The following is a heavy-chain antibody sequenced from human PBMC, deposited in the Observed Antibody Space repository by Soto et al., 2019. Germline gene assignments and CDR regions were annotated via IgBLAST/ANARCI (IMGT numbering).Heavy chain of an antibody. V-gene: IGHV3-23*01. CDR2: ISGSGDIT. Sequence: EVQVLESGGNLVQPGGSLRLTCAFSGFTFSTSSMNWVRQAPGKGLEWVSSISGSGDITLYADSVKGRFTTSRDNSKSTVYLTMNSMRVEDTAVSHGAKGWAASTADAFDIWGPGTIVTVSS. J-gene: IGHJ3*02. CDR1: GFTFSTSS. D-gene: IGHD3-16*01. CDR3: AKGWAASTADAFDI.